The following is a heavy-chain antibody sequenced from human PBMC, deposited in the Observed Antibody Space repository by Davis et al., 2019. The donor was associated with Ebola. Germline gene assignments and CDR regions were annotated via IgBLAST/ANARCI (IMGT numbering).Heavy chain of an antibody. V-gene: IGHV3-74*01. CDR3: AKKGHCSGGSCYSLDY. CDR1: GFIFSSYV. D-gene: IGHD2-15*01. CDR2: ISHDGTIT. Sequence: GESLKISCAASGFIFSSYVMHWVRQAPGKGLVWVSRISHDGTITTYADSVKGRFTISRDDSKNTLYLQMNSLRAEDTAVYYCAKKGHCSGGSCYSLDYWGQGSLVTVSS. J-gene: IGHJ4*02.